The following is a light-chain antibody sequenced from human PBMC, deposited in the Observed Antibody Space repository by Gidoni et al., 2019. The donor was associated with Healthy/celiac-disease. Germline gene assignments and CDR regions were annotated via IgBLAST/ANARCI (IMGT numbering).Light chain of an antibody. Sequence: DIQLTQSPSSVSASVGDRVTITCRASQGISSWLAWYQQKPGKDPKLLIYAASSLQSGVPSRFSGSGSGAGFTLTISSLQPGDFATYYCQQAHIFPFTFGGGTKVEIK. J-gene: IGKJ4*01. V-gene: IGKV1-12*01. CDR2: AAS. CDR1: QGISSW. CDR3: QQAHIFPFT.